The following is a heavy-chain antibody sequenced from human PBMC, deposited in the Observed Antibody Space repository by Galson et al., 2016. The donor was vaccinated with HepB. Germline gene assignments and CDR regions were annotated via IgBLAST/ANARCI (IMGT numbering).Heavy chain of an antibody. CDR2: ISWNSGSI. J-gene: IGHJ4*02. V-gene: IGHV3-9*01. D-gene: IGHD6-13*01. CDR1: GFRFDDHA. Sequence: SLRLSCAASGFRFDDHAMHWVRQAPGKGLEWVSGISWNSGSIGDADSVKGRYTISRDNAKNSLYLQINSLRAEDTALYYCAKGPYSHSSSWYRGYYFGYWGQGTLVTVSS. CDR3: AKGPYSHSSSWYRGYYFGY.